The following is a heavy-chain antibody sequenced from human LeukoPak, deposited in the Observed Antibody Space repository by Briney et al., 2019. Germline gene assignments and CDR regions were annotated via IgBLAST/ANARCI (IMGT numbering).Heavy chain of an antibody. D-gene: IGHD6-6*01. Sequence: PSETLSLTCTVSGGSISSSSYYWGWIRQPPGKGLEWIGSIYYSGSTYYNPSLKSRVTISVDTSKNQFSLKLSSVTAADTAVYYCASLRGESGGSSSDWGQGTLVTVPS. CDR3: ASLRGESGGSSSD. V-gene: IGHV4-39*01. J-gene: IGHJ4*02. CDR2: IYYSGST. CDR1: GGSISSSSYY.